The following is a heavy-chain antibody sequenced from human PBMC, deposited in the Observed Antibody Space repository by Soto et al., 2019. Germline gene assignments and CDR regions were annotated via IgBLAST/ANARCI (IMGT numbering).Heavy chain of an antibody. D-gene: IGHD1-26*01. CDR1: GFTVSSNY. V-gene: IGHV3-66*01. CDR2: IYSGGST. CDR3: ARSFSDRGSYRSPYYFDY. Sequence: EVQLVESGGGLVQPGGSLRLSCAASGFTVSSNYMSWVRQAPGKGLEWVSVIYSGGSTYYADSVKGRFTISRDNSKNTLYLQMNSLGAEDTAVYYCARSFSDRGSYRSPYYFDYWGQGTLVTVSS. J-gene: IGHJ4*02.